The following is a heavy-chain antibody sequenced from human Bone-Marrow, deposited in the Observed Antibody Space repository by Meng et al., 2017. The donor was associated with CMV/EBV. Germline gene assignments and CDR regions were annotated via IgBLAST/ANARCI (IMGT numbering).Heavy chain of an antibody. V-gene: IGHV4-39*01. Sequence: SETLSLTCTVPDDSISSISYYWGWIRQPPGKGLEWIGNIYYSGSTYYNASLKSRATISVDTSERQFSLKLSSVTAADTALYYCARIVVTRSYYYYGMDVWGQGTTVTVS. D-gene: IGHD1-1*01. CDR3: ARIVVTRSYYYYGMDV. CDR1: DDSISSISYY. J-gene: IGHJ6*02. CDR2: IYYSGST.